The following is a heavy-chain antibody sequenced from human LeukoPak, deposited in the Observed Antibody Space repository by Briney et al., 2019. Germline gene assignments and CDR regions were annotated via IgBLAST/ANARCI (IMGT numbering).Heavy chain of an antibody. Sequence: PSETLSLTCTVSGGSISSYYWSWIRQPPGKGLEWIGYIYYSGSTNYNPSLKSRVTMSVDTSKNQFSLKLSSVTAADTAVYYCARTARQRSWWVGVDYWGQGTLVTVSS. CDR2: IYYSGST. V-gene: IGHV4-59*01. CDR3: ARTARQRSWWVGVDY. CDR1: GGSISSYY. D-gene: IGHD6-13*01. J-gene: IGHJ4*02.